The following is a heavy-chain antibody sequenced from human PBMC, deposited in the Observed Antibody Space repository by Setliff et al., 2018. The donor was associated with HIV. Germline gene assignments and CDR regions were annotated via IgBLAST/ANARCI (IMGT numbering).Heavy chain of an antibody. Sequence: SVKVSCKASGGTFSSYAISWVRQAPGQGLEWMGGIIPILGIPAYAQKFQGRVTFTADESTSTAYMELSSLSSEDTAVYYCARDQTGVAAAAFGGGSAWSDEGFDIWGQGTMVTVSS. V-gene: IGHV1-69*10. CDR2: IIPILGIP. CDR1: GGTFSSYA. J-gene: IGHJ3*02. D-gene: IGHD6-13*01. CDR3: ARDQTGVAAAAFGGGSAWSDEGFDI.